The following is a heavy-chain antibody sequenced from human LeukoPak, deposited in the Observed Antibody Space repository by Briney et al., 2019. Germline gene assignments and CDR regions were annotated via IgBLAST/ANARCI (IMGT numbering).Heavy chain of an antibody. Sequence: SETLSLTCTVSGGSISSGSYYWSWIRQPAGKGLEWIGRIYTSGSTNYNPSLKSRVTISVDTSKNQFSLKLSSVTAADTAVYYCARESRDKQLGYYYYYYMDVWGKGTTVTVSS. J-gene: IGHJ6*03. D-gene: IGHD6-13*01. CDR2: IYTSGST. CDR3: ARESRDKQLGYYYYYYMDV. CDR1: GGSISSGSYY. V-gene: IGHV4-61*02.